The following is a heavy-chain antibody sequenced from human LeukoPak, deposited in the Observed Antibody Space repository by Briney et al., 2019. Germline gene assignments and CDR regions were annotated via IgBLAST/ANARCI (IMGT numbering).Heavy chain of an antibody. CDR1: GFTFDDYA. CDR2: ISWNSGSI. Sequence: GGSLRLSCAASGFTFDDYAMHWVRQAPGKGLEWVSGISWNSGSIGYADSVKGRFTISRDNAKNSLYLQMNSLRAEDTALYYCAKDSLLWSGEPGGWFDPWGQGTLVTVSS. CDR3: AKDSLLWSGEPGGWFDP. J-gene: IGHJ5*02. D-gene: IGHD3-10*01. V-gene: IGHV3-9*01.